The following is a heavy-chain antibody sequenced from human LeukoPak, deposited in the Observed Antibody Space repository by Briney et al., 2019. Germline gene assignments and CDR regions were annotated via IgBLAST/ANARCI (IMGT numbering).Heavy chain of an antibody. Sequence: GGSLRLSCAASGFSFGSYAMSWVRQAPGKGLEWVSIISETGDKTFYADSVEGRFTISRDNSKNTLYLQMNSLRAEDTAVYYCAKPFQQLLLRFGELSVWGQGALVTVSS. J-gene: IGHJ4*02. V-gene: IGHV3-23*01. CDR2: ISETGDKT. D-gene: IGHD3-10*01. CDR1: GFSFGSYA. CDR3: AKPFQQLLLRFGELSV.